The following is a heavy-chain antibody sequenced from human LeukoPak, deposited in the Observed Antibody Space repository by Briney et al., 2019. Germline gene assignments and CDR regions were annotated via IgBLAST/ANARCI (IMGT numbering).Heavy chain of an antibody. CDR1: GFTFSTYS. CDR3: ARSGYFDPTGFDY. CDR2: ISSTSSYI. V-gene: IGHV3-21*01. Sequence: GGSLRLSCVASGFTFSTYSMKWVRQAPGKGLEWVSSISSTSSYIYYADSVKGRFTISRDNAENSLYLQMNSLRVEDTAVYYCARSGYFDPTGFDYWGQGTLVTVSS. D-gene: IGHD3-9*01. J-gene: IGHJ4*02.